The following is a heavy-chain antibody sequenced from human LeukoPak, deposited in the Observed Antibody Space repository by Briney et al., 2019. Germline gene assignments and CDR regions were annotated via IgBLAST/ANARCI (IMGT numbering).Heavy chain of an antibody. CDR3: ARGRPSFSLFGMVIY. Sequence: ASVKVSCKPSGYNFPGYDIHWVRQAPGHGLEWMGWINANNVDTNYAQKLQGRVTMTSATTVRTASMELGTVKSAHPTVYCSARGRPSFSLFGMVIYWGQGTLLTVSS. CDR1: GYNFPGYD. J-gene: IGHJ4*02. D-gene: IGHD3-3*01. V-gene: IGHV1-2*02. CDR2: INANNVDT.